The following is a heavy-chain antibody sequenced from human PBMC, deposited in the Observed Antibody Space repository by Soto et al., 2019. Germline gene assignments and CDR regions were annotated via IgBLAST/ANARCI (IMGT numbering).Heavy chain of an antibody. CDR3: ARASSSWYTHYGMDV. J-gene: IGHJ6*02. D-gene: IGHD6-13*01. Sequence: ASVKVSCKAPGYTFTSYGISWVRQAPGQGLEWMGWISAYNGSTNYAQKLQGRVTMTTDTSTSTAYMELRSLRSDDTAVYYCARASSSWYTHYGMDVWGQGTTVTVSS. CDR2: ISAYNGST. CDR1: GYTFTSYG. V-gene: IGHV1-18*01.